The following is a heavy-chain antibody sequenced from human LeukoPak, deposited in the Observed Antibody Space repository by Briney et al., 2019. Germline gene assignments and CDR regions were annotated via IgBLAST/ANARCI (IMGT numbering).Heavy chain of an antibody. CDR3: ARGQYYYYGMDV. J-gene: IGHJ6*02. V-gene: IGHV1-2*02. Sequence: ASVKVSCKASGYTFTGYYMHWVRQAPGQGLERMGWINPNSGGTNYAQKFQGRVTMTRDTSISTAYMELSRLRSDDTAVYYCARGQYYYYGMDVWGQGTTVTVSS. CDR1: GYTFTGYY. CDR2: INPNSGGT.